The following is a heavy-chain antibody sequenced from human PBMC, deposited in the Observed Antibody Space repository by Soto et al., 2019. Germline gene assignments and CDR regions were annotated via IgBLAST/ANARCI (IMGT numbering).Heavy chain of an antibody. J-gene: IGHJ6*02. CDR3: ARGPGCGGDCPPYYYYGMDV. CDR1: GGSFSGYY. Sequence: QVQLQQWGAGLLKPSETLSLTCAVSGGSFSGYYWSWIRQPPGKGLEWIGEINHSGSTNYNPSLKSRVTISVDTSKNQLSLKLSSVTAADTAVYYCARGPGCGGDCPPYYYYGMDVWGQGTTVTVSS. V-gene: IGHV4-34*01. D-gene: IGHD2-21*02. CDR2: INHSGST.